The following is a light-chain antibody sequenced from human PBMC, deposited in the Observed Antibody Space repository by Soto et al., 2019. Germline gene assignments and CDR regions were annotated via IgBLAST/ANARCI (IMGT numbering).Light chain of an antibody. CDR2: AAS. CDR1: QSISSY. CDR3: QQVNGYPRDIT. J-gene: IGKJ4*01. V-gene: IGKV1-39*01. Sequence: DIQMTQSPSSLSAYVGDRITITCRASQSISSYLNWYQQKPGKAPKLLIYAASTLQSGVPSRFSGSGSGTDFTLTISSLQPEDFATYYCQQVNGYPRDITFGGGTKVDIK.